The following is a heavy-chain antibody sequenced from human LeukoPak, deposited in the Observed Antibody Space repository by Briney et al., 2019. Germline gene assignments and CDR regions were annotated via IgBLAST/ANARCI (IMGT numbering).Heavy chain of an antibody. V-gene: IGHV1-69*13. J-gene: IGHJ4*02. Sequence: RASVTVSCTASGGTFSSYAISWVRQAPGQGLEWMGGIIPIFGTANYAQKFQGRVTITADESTSTAYMELSSLRSEDTAVYYCARGGSGSYYPFDYWGQGTLVTVSS. CDR3: ARGGSGSYYPFDY. D-gene: IGHD1-26*01. CDR1: GGTFSSYA. CDR2: IIPIFGTA.